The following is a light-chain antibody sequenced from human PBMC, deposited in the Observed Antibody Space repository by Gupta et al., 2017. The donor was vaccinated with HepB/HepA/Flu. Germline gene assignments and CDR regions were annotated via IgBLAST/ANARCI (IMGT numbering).Light chain of an antibody. J-gene: IGKJ5*01. CDR1: QTLLYHPHNLNY. CDR3: QQEVYTPFT. Sequence: IVLSQSPASLTVSLGERASIKCKPSQTLLYHPHNLNYVAWVQQKPGQPPKTLIYWASTRESGVSSRFSGVGSRTEFTLSIDNGQPEDVAVYYCQQEVYTPFTFGQGRLVQ. V-gene: IGKV4-1*01. CDR2: WAS.